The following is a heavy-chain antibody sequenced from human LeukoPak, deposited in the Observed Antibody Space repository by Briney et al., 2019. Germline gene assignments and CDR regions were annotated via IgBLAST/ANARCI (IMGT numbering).Heavy chain of an antibody. V-gene: IGHV5-51*01. CDR1: GYSFPSYW. Sequence: GASLKISCEGSGYSFPSYWIGWVRQLPGKGLEWMGIIYPGDSDTKYSPSFQGQVTISADRSISTAYLQWNSLQASDTAMYFCARLSGFYDSTAGYIDYWGQGILVTVSS. CDR3: ARLSGFYDSTAGYIDY. J-gene: IGHJ4*02. CDR2: IYPGDSDT. D-gene: IGHD3-22*01.